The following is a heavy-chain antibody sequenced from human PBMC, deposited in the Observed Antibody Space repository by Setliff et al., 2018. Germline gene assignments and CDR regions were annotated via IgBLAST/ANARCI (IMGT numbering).Heavy chain of an antibody. J-gene: IGHJ4*02. V-gene: IGHV4-39*07. CDR2: IYYSGST. Sequence: PSETLSLTCTVSGGSISSSSYYWGWIRQPPGKGLEWIGSIYYSGSTYYNPSLKSRVTISLDTSKNQFSLKLSSVTAADTAVYYCARRYNFWSGYFDYWGQGTLVTVSS. D-gene: IGHD3-3*01. CDR1: GGSISSSSYY. CDR3: ARRYNFWSGYFDY.